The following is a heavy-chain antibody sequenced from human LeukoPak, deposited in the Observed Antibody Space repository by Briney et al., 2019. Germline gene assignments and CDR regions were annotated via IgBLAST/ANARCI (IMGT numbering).Heavy chain of an antibody. V-gene: IGHV4-39*07. Sequence: SETLSLTCTVSGGSISSSSYYWGWIRQPPGKGLKWIGSIYYSGSTYYNPSLKSRVTISVDTSKNQFSLKLSSVTAADTAVYYCARGNSGSFGYSFDYWGQGTLVTVSS. D-gene: IGHD1-26*01. CDR3: ARGNSGSFGYSFDY. CDR2: IYYSGST. J-gene: IGHJ4*02. CDR1: GGSISSSSYY.